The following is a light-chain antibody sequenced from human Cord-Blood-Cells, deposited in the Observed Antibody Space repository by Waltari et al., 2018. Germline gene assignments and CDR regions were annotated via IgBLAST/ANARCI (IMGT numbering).Light chain of an antibody. CDR2: DGS. V-gene: IGLV2-11*01. Sequence: SALTQPRSVSGSPGQSVTLSCTGTSSDVGGYTYVSWYQQPPGKAPKLMIYDGSKRPSGVPDRFSGSKSGNTASLTISGLQAEDEADYYCCSYAGSYTYVFGGGTKLTVL. J-gene: IGLJ2*01. CDR1: SSDVGGYTY. CDR3: CSYAGSYTYV.